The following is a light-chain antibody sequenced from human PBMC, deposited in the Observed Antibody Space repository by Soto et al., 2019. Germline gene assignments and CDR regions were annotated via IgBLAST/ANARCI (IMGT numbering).Light chain of an antibody. CDR1: QSISSW. Sequence: IQMTQSPSTLSASLGDRVAITCRASQSISSWLAWYQQKPGKAPKLLIHMASSLESGVPSRFSGSGSGTEFTLTISSLQPDDFATYYCQHYNSFPITFGQGTRLEIK. J-gene: IGKJ5*01. CDR2: MAS. V-gene: IGKV1-5*03. CDR3: QHYNSFPIT.